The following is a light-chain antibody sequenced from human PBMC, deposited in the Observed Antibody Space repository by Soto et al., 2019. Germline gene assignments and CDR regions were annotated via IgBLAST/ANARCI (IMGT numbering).Light chain of an antibody. J-gene: IGLJ2*01. CDR1: SGHSNYA. CDR2: LNSDGRH. V-gene: IGLV4-69*01. Sequence: QLVLTQSPSASASLGASVKLTCTLSSGHSNYAIAWHQQQPEKGPRYLMKLNSDGRHSKGDGIPDRFSGSSSGAERHLTISSLQSEDEADYYCQTWGTGILIFGGGTKLTVL. CDR3: QTWGTGILI.